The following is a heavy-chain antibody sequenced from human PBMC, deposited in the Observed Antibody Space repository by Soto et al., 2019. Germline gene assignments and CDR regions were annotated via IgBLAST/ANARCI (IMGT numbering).Heavy chain of an antibody. CDR2: FDPEDGET. D-gene: IGHD1-7*01. J-gene: IGHJ4*02. CDR3: ATVGVSFTWNYDNWGLDY. CDR1: GYTLTELS. V-gene: IGHV1-24*01. Sequence: ASVKVSCKVSGYTLTELSMHWVRQAPGKGLEWMGGFDPEDGETIYAQKFQGRVTMTEDTSTDTAYMELSSLRSEDTAVYYCATVGVSFTWNYDNWGLDYWGQGTLVTVSS.